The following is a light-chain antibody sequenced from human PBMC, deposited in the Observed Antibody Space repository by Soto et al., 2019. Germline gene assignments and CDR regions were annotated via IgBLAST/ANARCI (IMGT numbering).Light chain of an antibody. Sequence: QSALTQPASVSGSPGQSITISCTGTSSDVGNYNLVSWYQQHPGKAPKLMIYDVSKRPSGVSNRFSGSKSGNTAYLTISGLQADDEADYYCCSYAGDSYVFGTGTKVTVL. CDR3: CSYAGDSYV. J-gene: IGLJ1*01. CDR1: SSDVGNYNL. CDR2: DVS. V-gene: IGLV2-23*02.